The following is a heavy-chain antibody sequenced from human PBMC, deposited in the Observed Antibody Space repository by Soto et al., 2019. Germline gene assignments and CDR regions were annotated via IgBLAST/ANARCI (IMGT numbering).Heavy chain of an antibody. Sequence: GGSLRLSCAASGFTFNSYTMAWVRQAPGKGLEWVSSISGSGGSPSYADSVQGRFTISRDNARNSLSLQMNSLRAEDTAVYYCARYMTAVAGIYYGMDGRGQGTTVTVSS. CDR2: ISGSGGSP. D-gene: IGHD6-19*01. V-gene: IGHV3-48*01. CDR3: ARYMTAVAGIYYGMDG. J-gene: IGHJ6*02. CDR1: GFTFNSYT.